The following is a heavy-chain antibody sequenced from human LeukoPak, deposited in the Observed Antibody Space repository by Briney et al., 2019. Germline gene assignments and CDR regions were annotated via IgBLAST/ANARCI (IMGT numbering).Heavy chain of an antibody. CDR2: IYPGDSDT. CDR3: ARQAIGYCSSTSCYATYFDY. Sequence: GESLKISWNGSGYSFTSYWIGWVRQMPGKGLEWMGIIYPGDSDTRYSPSFQGQVTISADKSISTAYLQWSSLKASDTAMYYCARQAIGYCSSTSCYATYFDYWGQGTLVTVSS. J-gene: IGHJ4*02. D-gene: IGHD2-2*01. CDR1: GYSFTSYW. V-gene: IGHV5-51*01.